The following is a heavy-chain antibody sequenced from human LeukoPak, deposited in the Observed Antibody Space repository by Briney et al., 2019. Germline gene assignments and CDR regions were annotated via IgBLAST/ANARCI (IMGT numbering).Heavy chain of an antibody. CDR1: GYTFTGYY. D-gene: IGHD6-13*01. CDR2: INPNSGGT. V-gene: IGHV1-2*06. Sequence: ASVKVSCKASGYTFTGYYMHWVRQAPGQGLEWMGRINPNSGGTNYAQKFQGRVTMTRDTSISTAYMKLSRLRSDATAVYYCARDSSSPLYYYYMDVWGKGTTVTVSS. CDR3: ARDSSSPLYYYYMDV. J-gene: IGHJ6*03.